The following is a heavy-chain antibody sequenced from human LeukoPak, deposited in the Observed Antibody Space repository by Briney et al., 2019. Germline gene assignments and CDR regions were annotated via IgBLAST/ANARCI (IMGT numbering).Heavy chain of an antibody. V-gene: IGHV3-49*04. CDR2: IRSKVYGGTT. Sequence: GRSLRLARAAYEFISGVYAMSWVSQAPGEWLAWVGFIRSKVYGGTTEYGASVKGRFTISRDDSKSIAYLQMNSLKTEDTAVYYCTRVTTYLFAEYWGQGTLVTVSS. J-gene: IGHJ4*02. CDR3: TRVTTYLFAEY. D-gene: IGHD4-17*01. CDR1: EFISGVYA.